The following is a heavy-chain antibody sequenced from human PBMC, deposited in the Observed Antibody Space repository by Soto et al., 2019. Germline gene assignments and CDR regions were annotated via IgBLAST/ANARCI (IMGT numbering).Heavy chain of an antibody. CDR3: AKGRVVVVPAASYYFDY. V-gene: IGHV3-23*01. CDR1: GFTFSSYA. D-gene: IGHD2-2*01. CDR2: ISGSGGST. J-gene: IGHJ4*02. Sequence: EVQLLESGGGLVQPGGSLRLSCAASGFTFSSYAMSWVRQAPGKGLEWVSAISGSGGSTYYADSVKGRFTISRDNSKNTLYLRMNSLRAEDTAVYYCAKGRVVVVPAASYYFDYWGQGTLVTVSS.